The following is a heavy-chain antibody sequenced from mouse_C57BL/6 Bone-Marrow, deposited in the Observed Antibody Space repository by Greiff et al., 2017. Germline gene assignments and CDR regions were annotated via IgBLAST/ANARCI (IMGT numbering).Heavy chain of an antibody. V-gene: IGHV1-55*01. CDR1: GYTFTSYW. Sequence: VQLQQPGAELVKPGASVKMSCKASGYTFTSYWITWVKQRPGQGLEWIGDIYPGSGSTKYNEKFKSKATLTVDTSSSTAYMQLSSLTSEDSAVYYCARIDVLYYSTPLYAMDYWGQGASVTVSS. CDR3: ARIDVLYYSTPLYAMDY. CDR2: IYPGSGST. D-gene: IGHD2-5*01. J-gene: IGHJ4*01.